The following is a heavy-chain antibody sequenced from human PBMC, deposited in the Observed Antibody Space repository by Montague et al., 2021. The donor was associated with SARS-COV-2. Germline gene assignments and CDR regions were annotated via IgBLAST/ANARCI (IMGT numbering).Heavy chain of an antibody. V-gene: IGHV3-66*01. J-gene: IGHJ4*01. CDR1: GFTVSSYD. D-gene: IGHD3-10*01. CDR3: ARESSQFFGSGPLDY. Sequence: SLRLSCAASGFTVSSYDYFPEPVTASRNSGADRYSTSLNSSYYPISFDGRFTITRDNSKNTVYLQMNSLRAEDTAVYFCARESSQFFGSGPLDYWS. CDR2: RYSTSLNSS.